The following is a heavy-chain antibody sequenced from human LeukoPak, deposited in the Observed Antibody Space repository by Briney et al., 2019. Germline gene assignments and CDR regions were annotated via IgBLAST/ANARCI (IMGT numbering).Heavy chain of an antibody. CDR3: ARDSSGYDSTAYYGDY. J-gene: IGHJ4*02. Sequence: ASVKVSCKASGYTFTSDSLTWVRQAPGQGLEWMGWISAYNGNTNYAQKVQGRVTMTTDTSTSTAYMELRRLRSDDTAVYFCARDSSGYDSTAYYGDYWGQGTLVTVSS. V-gene: IGHV1-18*01. CDR2: ISAYNGNT. CDR1: GYTFTSDS. D-gene: IGHD3-22*01.